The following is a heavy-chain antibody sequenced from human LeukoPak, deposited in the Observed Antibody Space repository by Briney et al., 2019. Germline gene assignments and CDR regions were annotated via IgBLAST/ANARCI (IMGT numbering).Heavy chain of an antibody. V-gene: IGHV1-69*05. D-gene: IGHD3-22*01. CDR3: ARDRYDSSGYYPRPGDY. CDR1: GGTFSSYA. Sequence: SVKVSCKASGGTFSSYAISWVRQAPAQGLEWMGRIIPIFGTANYAQKFQGRVTITTDESTSTAYMELSSLRSEDTAVYYCARDRYDSSGYYPRPGDYWGQGTLVTVSS. J-gene: IGHJ4*02. CDR2: IIPIFGTA.